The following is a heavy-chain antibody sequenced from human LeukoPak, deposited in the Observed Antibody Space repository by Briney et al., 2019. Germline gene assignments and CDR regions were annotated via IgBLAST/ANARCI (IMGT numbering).Heavy chain of an antibody. Sequence: ASVKXSCKASGYTFNDYYMHWVRQAPXQGLEGMGWINPNSGGTNYAQKFQGRVTMTRATSISTAYMELSRLRSDDTAVYYCARAVAGTLYYFDYWGQGTLVTVSS. CDR2: INPNSGGT. CDR3: ARAVAGTLYYFDY. CDR1: GYTFNDYY. V-gene: IGHV1-2*02. J-gene: IGHJ4*02. D-gene: IGHD6-19*01.